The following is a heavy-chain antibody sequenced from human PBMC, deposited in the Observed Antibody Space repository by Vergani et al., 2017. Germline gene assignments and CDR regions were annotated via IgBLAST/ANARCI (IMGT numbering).Heavy chain of an antibody. Sequence: EVQLLESGGGLVQPGGSLRLSCAASGFTFSSYAMSWVRQAPGKGLEWVSAISGSGGSTYYADSVKGRFTISRDNSKNTLYLQMNSLRAEDTAVYYCAKGPPGPVWGGSYYNTNHRIYWGQGTLVTVSS. CDR2: ISGSGGST. D-gene: IGHD1-26*01. J-gene: IGHJ4*02. CDR3: AKGPPGPVWGGSYYNTNHRIY. CDR1: GFTFSSYA. V-gene: IGHV3-23*01.